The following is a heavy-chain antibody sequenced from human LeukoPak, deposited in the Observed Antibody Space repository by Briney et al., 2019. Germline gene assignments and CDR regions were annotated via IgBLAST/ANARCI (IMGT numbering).Heavy chain of an antibody. CDR3: AREADSSSFFDY. CDR1: GFTFSSYS. V-gene: IGHV3-21*01. D-gene: IGHD6-6*01. J-gene: IGHJ4*02. CDR2: ISSSSSYI. Sequence: GGSLRLSCAASGFTFSSYSMNRVRQAPGKGLEWVSSISSSSSYIYYADSVKGRFTISRDNAKNSLYLQMNSLRAEDTAVYYCAREADSSSFFDYWGQGTLVTVSS.